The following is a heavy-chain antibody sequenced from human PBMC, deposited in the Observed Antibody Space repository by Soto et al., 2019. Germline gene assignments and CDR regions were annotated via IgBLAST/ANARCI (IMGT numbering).Heavy chain of an antibody. D-gene: IGHD5-18*01. CDR1: GYTFTSYG. J-gene: IGHJ6*04. Sequence: GASVKVSCKASGYTFTSYGISWVRKAPGQGLEWMGWISAYNGNTNYAQKLQGRVTMTTDTSTSTAYMELRSLRSDDTAVYYCARPPAMVTHANYCYYGMDGWGKETTVTVAS. V-gene: IGHV1-18*01. CDR2: ISAYNGNT. CDR3: ARPPAMVTHANYCYYGMDG.